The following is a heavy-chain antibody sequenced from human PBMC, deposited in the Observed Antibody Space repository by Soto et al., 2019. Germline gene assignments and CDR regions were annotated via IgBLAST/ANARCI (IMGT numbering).Heavy chain of an antibody. Sequence: SSETLSLTCALSGGSISSSNWWIWFRQPPGKGLEWIGEIYHSGSTNYNPSLKSRVTISVDKSKNQFSLKLSSVTAADTAVYYCARSLVAGDFDYWGQGTLVTVSP. CDR2: IYHSGST. V-gene: IGHV4-4*02. J-gene: IGHJ4*02. CDR1: GGSISSSNW. D-gene: IGHD6-19*01. CDR3: ARSLVAGDFDY.